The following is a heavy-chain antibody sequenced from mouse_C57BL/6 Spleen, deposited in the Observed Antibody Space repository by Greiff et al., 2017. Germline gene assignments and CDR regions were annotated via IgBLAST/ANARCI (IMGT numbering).Heavy chain of an antibody. Sequence: QVQLQQSGAELVRPGTSVKVSCKASGYAFTNYLIEWVKQRPGQGLEWIGVINPGSGGTNYNEKFKGKATLTADKSSSTAYMQLSSLTSEDSAVYFCAREGNYDAMDYWGQGTSVTVAS. J-gene: IGHJ4*01. CDR2: INPGSGGT. CDR3: AREGNYDAMDY. CDR1: GYAFTNYL. V-gene: IGHV1-54*01.